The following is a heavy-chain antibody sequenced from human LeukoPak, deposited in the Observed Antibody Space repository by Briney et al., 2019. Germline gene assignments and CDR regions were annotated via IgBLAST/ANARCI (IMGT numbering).Heavy chain of an antibody. Sequence: ASVKVSCKASGGTFISYAISWVRQAPGQGLEWMGGIIPIFGTANYAQKFQGRVTITADESTSTAHMELSSLRSEDTAVYYCAEGLVIINGNYYYYGMDVWGQGTTVTVSS. V-gene: IGHV1-69*13. J-gene: IGHJ6*02. CDR2: IIPIFGTA. CDR3: AEGLVIINGNYYYYGMDV. CDR1: GGTFISYA. D-gene: IGHD3-9*01.